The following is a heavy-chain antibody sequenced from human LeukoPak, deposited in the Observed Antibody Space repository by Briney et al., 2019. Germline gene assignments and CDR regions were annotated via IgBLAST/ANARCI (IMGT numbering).Heavy chain of an antibody. J-gene: IGHJ4*02. CDR3: AKSSYYDSSGYYRECYFDY. D-gene: IGHD3-22*01. V-gene: IGHV3-23*01. Sequence: GGSLRLSCAASGFTFSSYAMSWVRQAPGKGLEWVSAISGSGGSTYYADSVKGRFTISRDNSKNTLYLQMNSLRAEDTAVYYCAKSSYYDSSGYYRECYFDYWGQGTLVTVSS. CDR1: GFTFSSYA. CDR2: ISGSGGST.